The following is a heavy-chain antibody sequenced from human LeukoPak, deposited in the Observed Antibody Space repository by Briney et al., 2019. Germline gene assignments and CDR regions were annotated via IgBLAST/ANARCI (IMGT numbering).Heavy chain of an antibody. CDR3: AKDMGNYYFDY. J-gene: IGHJ4*02. CDR1: GFTVNSIY. CDR2: LSGSGTST. Sequence: PGGSLRLSCAASGFTVNSIYMSWVRQAPGKGVEWVSGLSGSGTSTYYADSVKGQFTISRDNSKNRLYLQINSLRAEDTAVYYCAKDMGNYYFDYWGQGTLVTVSS. D-gene: IGHD1-26*01. V-gene: IGHV3-23*01.